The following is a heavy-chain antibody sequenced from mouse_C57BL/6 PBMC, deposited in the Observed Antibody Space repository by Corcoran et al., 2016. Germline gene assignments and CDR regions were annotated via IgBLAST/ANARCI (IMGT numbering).Heavy chain of an antibody. CDR3: ARDDDYDDGFAY. D-gene: IGHD2-4*01. J-gene: IGHJ3*01. Sequence: QVQLQQPGTELVKPGASVTLSCNASGYTFTSYWRNWVKQRPGHGLEWIGNINPSNGGTNYNEKFKSKATLTVDKSYSTAYMLLSSLTSEDSAFYYCARDDDYDDGFAYWGQGTLVTVSA. V-gene: IGHV1-53*01. CDR1: GYTFTSYW. CDR2: INPSNGGT.